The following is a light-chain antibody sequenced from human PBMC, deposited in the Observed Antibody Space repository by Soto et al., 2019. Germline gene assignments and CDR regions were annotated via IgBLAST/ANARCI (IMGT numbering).Light chain of an antibody. J-gene: IGLJ3*02. CDR2: GNS. Sequence: QAVVTQPPSVSGAPGQRVTISCTGRSSNIGAGYDVHWYQQLPGTAPKLLIYGNSNRPSGVPDRFSGSKSGTSASLAITGLQAEDEADYYCQSYDSSLSGSWVFGGGTKLTVL. CDR3: QSYDSSLSGSWV. V-gene: IGLV1-40*01. CDR1: SSNIGAGYD.